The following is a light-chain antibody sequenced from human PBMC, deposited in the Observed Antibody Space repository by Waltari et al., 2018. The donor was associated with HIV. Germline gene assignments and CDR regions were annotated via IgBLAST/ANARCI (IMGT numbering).Light chain of an antibody. Sequence: EIVLTQSPATLSLSPGERATLSCRASQSVRYLAWYQQKPGQAPRLLIYDASNRATGIPTRFSGSGSGTDFTLTIRSLEPEDFAVYYCQQRTIWPITFGQGTRLEIK. CDR3: QQRTIWPIT. CDR1: QSVRY. CDR2: DAS. J-gene: IGKJ5*01. V-gene: IGKV3-11*01.